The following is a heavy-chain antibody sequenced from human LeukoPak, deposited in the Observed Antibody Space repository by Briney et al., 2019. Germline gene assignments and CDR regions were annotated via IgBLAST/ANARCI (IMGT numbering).Heavy chain of an antibody. CDR1: GYTFTNYH. V-gene: IGHV1-46*01. CDR3: ARGPSITMVRGGQWYYYMDV. D-gene: IGHD3-10*01. J-gene: IGHJ6*03. Sequence: ASVKVSCKASGYTFTNYHMNWVRQAPGQGLEWMGIINPSGGSTTNAQKFQGRVIMTRDMSTSTVYMELSSLRSEDTAVYYCARGPSITMVRGGQWYYYMDVWGKGTTVTISS. CDR2: INPSGGST.